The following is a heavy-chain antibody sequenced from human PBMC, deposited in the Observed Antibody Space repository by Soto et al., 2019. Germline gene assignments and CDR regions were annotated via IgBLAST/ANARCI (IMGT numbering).Heavy chain of an antibody. V-gene: IGHV3-9*01. CDR3: AKDRGLVLSFYFDY. D-gene: IGHD6-19*01. J-gene: IGHJ4*02. Sequence: EVQLVESGGGLVQPGRSLRLSCAASGFTFDDYAMHWVRQAPGKGLEWVSGISWNSGSIGYADSVKGRFTISRDNAKNSLYVQMNRLRAEDTALYYCAKDRGLVLSFYFDYWGQGTLVTVSS. CDR2: ISWNSGSI. CDR1: GFTFDDYA.